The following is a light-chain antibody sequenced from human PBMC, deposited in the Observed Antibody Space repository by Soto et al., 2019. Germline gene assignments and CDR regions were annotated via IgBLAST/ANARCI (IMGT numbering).Light chain of an antibody. Sequence: QSALTQPASVSGSPGQSTTISCTGTSSDVGGYNYVSWYQQHPGKAPKLMIYDVSNRPSGVSKRFSGSKSGNTASLTISGLQSEDEADYYCSSYTSSSTPLFGGGTQLTVL. V-gene: IGLV2-14*01. CDR3: SSYTSSSTPL. J-gene: IGLJ2*01. CDR1: SSDVGGYNY. CDR2: DVS.